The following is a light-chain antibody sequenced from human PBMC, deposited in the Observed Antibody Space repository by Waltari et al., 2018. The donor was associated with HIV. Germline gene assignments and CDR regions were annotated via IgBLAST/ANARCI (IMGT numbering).Light chain of an antibody. CDR3: SSYTTRSTPDPNWV. V-gene: IGLV2-14*01. J-gene: IGLJ3*02. Sequence: QSALTQPASVSGSPRQSIPISCTGTISDVGGYNYLPWYHTHPVKAPNLMIFEVRNRPSGVSNRFSGSKSVNTASLTISGLQAEDEADYYCSSYTTRSTPDPNWVFGGGTKLTVL. CDR2: EVR. CDR1: ISDVGGYNY.